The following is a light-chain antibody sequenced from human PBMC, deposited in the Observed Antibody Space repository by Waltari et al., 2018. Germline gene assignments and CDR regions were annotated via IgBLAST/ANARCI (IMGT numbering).Light chain of an antibody. CDR1: SSDVGGYNY. Sequence: QSALTQPASVSGSPGQSITISCTGTSSDVGGYNYVSWYQQHPGKAPKLMIYDVSNRPLWVSNLFSGSKSGNTASLTISGLQAEDEADYYCSSYTSSSTLLFGGGTKLTVL. CDR2: DVS. J-gene: IGLJ3*02. CDR3: SSYTSSSTLL. V-gene: IGLV2-14*03.